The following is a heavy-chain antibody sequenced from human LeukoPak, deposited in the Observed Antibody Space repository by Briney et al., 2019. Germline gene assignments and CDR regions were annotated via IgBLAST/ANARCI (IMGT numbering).Heavy chain of an antibody. J-gene: IGHJ2*01. D-gene: IGHD4-17*01. CDR1: GGSISSGDYY. Sequence: SETLSLTCTVSGGSISSGDYYWSWIRQPPGKGLEWIGYIYYSGSTYYNPSLKSRVTISVDTSKNQFSLKLSSVTAADTAVYYCARDGTLTTVTRSYWYFDLWGRGTLVTVPS. CDR2: IYYSGST. CDR3: ARDGTLTTVTRSYWYFDL. V-gene: IGHV4-30-4*01.